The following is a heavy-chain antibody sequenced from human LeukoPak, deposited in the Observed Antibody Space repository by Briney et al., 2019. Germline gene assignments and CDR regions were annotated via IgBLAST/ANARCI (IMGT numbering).Heavy chain of an antibody. CDR3: ARGGTIFGGNYYFDY. J-gene: IGHJ4*02. Sequence: ASVKVSCKASGGTFSSYAISWVRQAPGQGLEWMGGIIPIFGTANYAQKFQGRVTITTDDSTSTAYMELSSLRSEDTAVYYCARGGTIFGGNYYFDYWGQGTLVTFSS. CDR2: IIPIFGTA. V-gene: IGHV1-69*05. D-gene: IGHD3-3*01. CDR1: GGTFSSYA.